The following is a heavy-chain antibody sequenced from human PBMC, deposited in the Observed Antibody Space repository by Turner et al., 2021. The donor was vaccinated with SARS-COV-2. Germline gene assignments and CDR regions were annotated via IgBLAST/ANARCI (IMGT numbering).Heavy chain of an antibody. J-gene: IGHJ4*02. D-gene: IGHD3-3*01. CDR1: GGSISSSGYY. Sequence: QLQLQESGPGLVKPSETLSLTCTVSGGSISSSGYYWGWIRQPPGKGLEWIGSIYYSGSTYYNPSLKSRVTISVDTSKNQFSLKLSSVTAADTAVYYCARSNYDFWSGYYTFYFDYWGQGTLVTVSS. CDR2: IYYSGST. V-gene: IGHV4-39*01. CDR3: ARSNYDFWSGYYTFYFDY.